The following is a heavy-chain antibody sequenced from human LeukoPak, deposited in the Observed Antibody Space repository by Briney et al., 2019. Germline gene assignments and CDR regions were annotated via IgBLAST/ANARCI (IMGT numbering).Heavy chain of an antibody. CDR2: IKQDGSGK. CDR1: GFTFSSYW. V-gene: IGHV3-7*03. J-gene: IGHJ4*02. D-gene: IGHD2-15*01. Sequence: GSLRLSCAASGFTFSSYWMSWVRQAPGKGLEWVANIKQDGSGKYYVDSVKGRFTISRDNAKNSLYLQMNSLRAEDTAVYYCARLFSGGAYYFDYWGQGTLVTVSS. CDR3: ARLFSGGAYYFDY.